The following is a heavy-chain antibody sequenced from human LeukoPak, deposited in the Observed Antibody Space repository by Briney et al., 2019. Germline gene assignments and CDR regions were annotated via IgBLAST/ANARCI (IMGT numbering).Heavy chain of an antibody. D-gene: IGHD5-24*01. V-gene: IGHV1-46*01. Sequence: ASVKVSCKASGYTFTNYHIHWVRQAPGQGLEWMGKITPSGGSTNFAQKFQGRVTMTRDTSTSTVYMELNSLTSEDTAVYYCARDLHGYSYDDYWGQGTLVTVYS. CDR1: GYTFTNYH. CDR3: ARDLHGYSYDDY. J-gene: IGHJ4*02. CDR2: ITPSGGST.